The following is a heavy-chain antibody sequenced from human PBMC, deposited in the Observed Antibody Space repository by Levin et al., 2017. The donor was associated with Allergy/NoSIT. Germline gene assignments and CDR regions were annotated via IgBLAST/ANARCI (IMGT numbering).Heavy chain of an antibody. J-gene: IGHJ2*01. Sequence: SQTLSLTCTVSGGSIRSSTYYWGWIRQPPGKGLEWIGSIYYSGSTYYNPSLKSRVTISVDTSKNQFSLKLSSVTAADTAVYYCARDREPGGSYEAWYFDLWGRGTLVAVSS. D-gene: IGHD1-26*01. CDR2: IYYSGST. CDR3: ARDREPGGSYEAWYFDL. CDR1: GGSIRSSTYY. V-gene: IGHV4-39*07.